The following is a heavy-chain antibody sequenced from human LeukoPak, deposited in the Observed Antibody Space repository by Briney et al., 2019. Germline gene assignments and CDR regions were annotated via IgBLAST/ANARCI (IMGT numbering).Heavy chain of an antibody. CDR1: GFTFSSYG. CDR3: ARVYYYYYMDV. Sequence: GRSLRLSCAASGFTFSSYGMHWVRQAPGKGLEWVANIKQDGSEKYYVDSVKGRFTISRDNAKNSLYLQMNSLRAEDTAVYYCARVYYYYYMDVWGKGTTVTVSS. CDR2: IKQDGSEK. V-gene: IGHV3-7*01. J-gene: IGHJ6*03.